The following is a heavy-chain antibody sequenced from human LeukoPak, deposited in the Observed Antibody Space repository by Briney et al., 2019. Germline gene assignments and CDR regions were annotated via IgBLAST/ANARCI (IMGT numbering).Heavy chain of an antibody. J-gene: IGHJ6*04. CDR1: SGSISGYY. D-gene: IGHD2-15*01. CDR3: ARHGGSPIMGV. Sequence: SETLSLTCTMSSGSISGYYWSWIRQPPGKGLEWIGYIYYSGSTNYNPSLKSRVTISVDTSKNQFSLKLSSVTAADTAVYYCARHGGSPIMGVWGKGTTVIVSS. CDR2: IYYSGST. V-gene: IGHV4-59*08.